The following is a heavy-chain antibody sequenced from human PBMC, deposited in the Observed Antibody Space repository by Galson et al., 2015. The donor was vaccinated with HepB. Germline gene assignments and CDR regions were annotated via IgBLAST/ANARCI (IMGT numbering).Heavy chain of an antibody. D-gene: IGHD3-3*01. CDR3: ARAYEGYDFWSGYYRAGNYYSDY. CDR2: ISAYNGNT. CDR1: GYTFTSYG. J-gene: IGHJ4*02. V-gene: IGHV1-18*01. Sequence: SVKVSCKASGYTFTSYGISWVRQAPGQGLEWMGWISAYNGNTNYAQKLQGRVTMTTDTSTSTAYMELRSLRSDDTAVYYCARAYEGYDFWSGYYRAGNYYSDYWGQGTLVTVSS.